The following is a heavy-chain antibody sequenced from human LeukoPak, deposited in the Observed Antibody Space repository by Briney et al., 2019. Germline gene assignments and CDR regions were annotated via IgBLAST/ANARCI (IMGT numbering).Heavy chain of an antibody. V-gene: IGHV3-48*04. Sequence: TGGSLRLSCAASGFTFSSYSMNWVRQAPGKGLEWVSYISSSSSTIYYADSVKGRFTISRDNAKNSLYLQMNSLRAEDTAVYYCARDDGWAAGDYWGQGTLVTVSS. CDR2: ISSSSSTI. CDR3: ARDDGWAAGDY. D-gene: IGHD3-16*01. CDR1: GFTFSSYS. J-gene: IGHJ4*02.